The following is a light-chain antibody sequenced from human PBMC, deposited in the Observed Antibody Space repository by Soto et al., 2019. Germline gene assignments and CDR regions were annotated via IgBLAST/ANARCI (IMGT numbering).Light chain of an antibody. J-gene: IGKJ4*01. CDR2: GAS. CDR1: QTVSITY. CDR3: QQDYNLPPT. Sequence: VLTQSPGTRSFSPGGIATLSCRASQTVSITYLTWYQQKPGQAPRLLIFGASKRATGIPDRFSGSGSGRDFTLTISGLQPEDFAVYYCQQDYNLPPTFGGGTKVDIK. V-gene: IGKV3D-7*01.